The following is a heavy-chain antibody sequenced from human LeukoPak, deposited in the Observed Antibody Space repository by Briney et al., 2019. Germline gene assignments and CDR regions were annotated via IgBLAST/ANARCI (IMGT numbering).Heavy chain of an antibody. V-gene: IGHV1-24*01. CDR3: ATDSSLAGIRPFDY. D-gene: IGHD1-14*01. CDR2: FDPEDGET. Sequence: ASVKVSCKASGYTFTGYYMHWVRQAPGKGLEWMGGFDPEDGETIYAQKFQGRVTMTEDTSTDTAHMELSSLRSEDTAVYYCATDSSLAGIRPFDYWGQGTLVTVSS. CDR1: GYTFTGYY. J-gene: IGHJ4*02.